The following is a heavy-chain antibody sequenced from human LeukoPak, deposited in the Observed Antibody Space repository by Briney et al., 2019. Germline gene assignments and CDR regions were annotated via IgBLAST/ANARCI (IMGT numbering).Heavy chain of an antibody. D-gene: IGHD3-10*01. J-gene: IGHJ4*02. Sequence: GGSLRLSCAASGFTFSDYYMSGIRQAPGKGLEWVSYIIRSGSTKYYADSVKGRFTISRDNAKNSLYLQMNSLRAEDTAVYYCARGGLMVRGVIPGWGQGTLVTVSS. CDR3: ARGGLMVRGVIPG. CDR2: IIRSGSTK. CDR1: GFTFSDYY. V-gene: IGHV3-11*01.